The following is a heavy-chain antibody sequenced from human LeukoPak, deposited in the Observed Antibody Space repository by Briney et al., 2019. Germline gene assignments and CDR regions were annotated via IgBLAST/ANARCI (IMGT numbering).Heavy chain of an antibody. CDR2: INHSGST. D-gene: IGHD6-13*01. Sequence: SETLSLTCAVYGGSLSGYYWSWIRQPPGKGLEWIGEINHSGSTNYNPSLKSRVTISVDTSKNQFSLKLSSVTAADTAVYYCARVSRSSSLAPYYYYYYMDVWGKGTTVTVSS. CDR3: ARVSRSSSLAPYYYYYYMDV. CDR1: GGSLSGYY. V-gene: IGHV4-34*01. J-gene: IGHJ6*03.